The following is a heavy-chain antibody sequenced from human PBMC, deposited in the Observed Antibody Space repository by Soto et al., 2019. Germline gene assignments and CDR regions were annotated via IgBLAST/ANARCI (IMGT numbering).Heavy chain of an antibody. CDR3: ARTFTVTTHLDY. J-gene: IGHJ4*02. CDR1: GGSISSGGYY. Sequence: QVQLQESGPGLVKPSQTLSLTCTVSGGSISSGGYYWSWIRQQPGKGLEWIGYIYYSGSTYYNPSLKSRVTVSVDTSKNQFSLKLSSVTVADTAVYYCARTFTVTTHLDYWGQGTLVTVSS. CDR2: IYYSGST. D-gene: IGHD4-17*01. V-gene: IGHV4-31*03.